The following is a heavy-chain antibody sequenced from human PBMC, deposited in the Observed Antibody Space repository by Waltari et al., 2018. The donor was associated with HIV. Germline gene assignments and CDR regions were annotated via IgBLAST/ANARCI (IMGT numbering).Heavy chain of an antibody. D-gene: IGHD3-22*01. Sequence: EVQLVESGGGLVKPGGSPRLSCAASGFTFSNAWMSWVRQAQGKGLGWVCRSKSKTDGGTTDYAAPVKGRFTISRDDSKNTLYLQMNSLKTEDTAVYYCTTEWNYYDSSGYYDGENYWGQGTLVTVSS. CDR3: TTEWNYYDSSGYYDGENY. V-gene: IGHV3-15*01. CDR1: GFTFSNAW. J-gene: IGHJ4*02. CDR2: SKSKTDGGTT.